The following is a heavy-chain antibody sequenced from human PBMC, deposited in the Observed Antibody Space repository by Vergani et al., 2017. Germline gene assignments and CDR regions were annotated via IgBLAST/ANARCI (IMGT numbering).Heavy chain of an antibody. CDR3: AREGRYSSGLYIVDY. Sequence: EVQLVESGGGLVQPGGSLRLACAASGFTFSSYWMSWVRQAPGKGLEWVANIKQDGSEKYYVDSVKGRFTISRDNAKNSLYLQMNSLRAEETAVYYCAREGRYSSGLYIVDYWGQGTLVTVSS. J-gene: IGHJ4*02. D-gene: IGHD6-19*01. CDR1: GFTFSSYW. V-gene: IGHV3-7*01. CDR2: IKQDGSEK.